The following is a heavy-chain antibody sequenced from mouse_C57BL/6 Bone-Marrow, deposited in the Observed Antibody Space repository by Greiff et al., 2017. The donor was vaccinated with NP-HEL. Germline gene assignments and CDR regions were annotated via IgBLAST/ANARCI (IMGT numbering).Heavy chain of an antibody. Sequence: EVQGVESGGDLVKPGGSLKLSCAASGFTFSSYGMSWVRQTPDKRLEWVATISSGGSYTYYPDSVKGRFTISRDHAKNTLYLQMSSLKSEDTAMYYCARHYYYGTLYYFDYWGQGTTLTVSS. CDR2: ISSGGSYT. D-gene: IGHD1-1*01. CDR1: GFTFSSYG. V-gene: IGHV5-6*01. CDR3: ARHYYYGTLYYFDY. J-gene: IGHJ2*01.